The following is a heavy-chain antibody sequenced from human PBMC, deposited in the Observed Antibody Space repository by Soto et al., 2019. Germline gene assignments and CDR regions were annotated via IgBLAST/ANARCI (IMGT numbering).Heavy chain of an antibody. V-gene: IGHV1-69*13. D-gene: IGHD3-9*01. Sequence: SVKVSCKASGGTFSSYASSWVRQAPGQGLEWMGGIIPIFGTANYAQKFQGRVTITADESTSTAYMELSSLRSEDTAVYYCARSPGMYYDILTGPRYNWFDPWGQGTLVTVSS. CDR2: IIPIFGTA. J-gene: IGHJ5*02. CDR3: ARSPGMYYDILTGPRYNWFDP. CDR1: GGTFSSYA.